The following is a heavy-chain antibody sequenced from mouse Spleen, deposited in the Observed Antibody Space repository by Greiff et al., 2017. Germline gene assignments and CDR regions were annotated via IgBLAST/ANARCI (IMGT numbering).Heavy chain of an antibody. Sequence: LQQPGSELVRPGASVKLSCKASGYTFTSYWMHWVKQRPGQGLEWIGNIYPGSGSTNYDEKFKSKATLTVDTSSSTAYMQLSSLTSEDSAVYYCTREIDYDGGNAMDYWGQGTSVTVPS. CDR1: GYTFTSYW. V-gene: IGHV1S22*01. CDR3: TREIDYDGGNAMDY. J-gene: IGHJ4*01. D-gene: IGHD2-4*01. CDR2: IYPGSGST.